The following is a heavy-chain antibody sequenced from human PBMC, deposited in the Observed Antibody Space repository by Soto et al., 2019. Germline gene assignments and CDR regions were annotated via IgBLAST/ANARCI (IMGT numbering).Heavy chain of an antibody. D-gene: IGHD3-10*01. Sequence: QVQLQESGPGLVKPSETLSLTCTVSGGSIDGRNCAWIRQPPGKGLEWLGYVYYDGGSSYNPSVKRXLSXSMDTSKSQFSLQLRSVTAADTAVYYCVRQGIGNLHGLVDVWGRGTTVTVSS. CDR1: GGSIDGRN. J-gene: IGHJ6*02. CDR3: VRQGIGNLHGLVDV. CDR2: VYYDGGS. V-gene: IGHV4-59*08.